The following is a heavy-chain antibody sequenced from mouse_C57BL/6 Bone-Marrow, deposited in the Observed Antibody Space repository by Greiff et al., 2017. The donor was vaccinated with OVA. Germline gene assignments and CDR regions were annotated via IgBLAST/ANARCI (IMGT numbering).Heavy chain of an antibody. CDR2: IWSGGST. D-gene: IGHD2-3*01. CDR3: ARTLDGQYYFDY. CDR1: GFSLTSYG. Sequence: QVQLQQSGPGLVQPSQSLSITCTVSGFSLTSYGVHWVRQSPGKGLEWLGVIWSGGSTDYNAAFISRLSISKDNSKSQVFFKMNRLQSDDTAIYYCARTLDGQYYFDYWGQGTTLTVSS. J-gene: IGHJ2*01. V-gene: IGHV2-2*01.